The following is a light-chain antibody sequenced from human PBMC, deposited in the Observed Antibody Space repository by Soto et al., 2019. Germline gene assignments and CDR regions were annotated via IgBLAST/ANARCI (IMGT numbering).Light chain of an antibody. CDR2: SAS. Sequence: ETVMTQSPATLSASPGESATLSCRASQSVNSDLAWYQQIPGQAPRLLIYSASTGATGGPARFSGSGSGTAFTLTISSLQSEDFAIYYCQQYNNWPLTFGGWTKVEI. CDR1: QSVNSD. CDR3: QQYNNWPLT. V-gene: IGKV3-15*01. J-gene: IGKJ4*01.